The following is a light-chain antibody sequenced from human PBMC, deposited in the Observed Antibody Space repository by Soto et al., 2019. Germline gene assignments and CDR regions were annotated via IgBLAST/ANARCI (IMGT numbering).Light chain of an antibody. CDR1: QSVTSN. V-gene: IGKV3-15*01. CDR3: QQSDNGLI. CDR2: GAS. Sequence: EIVMTQSPATLSVSPGERATLSCRASQSVTSNLAWYQQKPGQAPRLLIYGASTRATGIPARFSGSGSGTDFTLNISRLQSEDFALYYCQQSDNGLIFGGGTKVDIX. J-gene: IGKJ4*01.